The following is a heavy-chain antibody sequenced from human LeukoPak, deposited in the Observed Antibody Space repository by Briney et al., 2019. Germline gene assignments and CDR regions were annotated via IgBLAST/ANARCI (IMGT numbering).Heavy chain of an antibody. J-gene: IGHJ4*02. V-gene: IGHV3-48*01. D-gene: IGHD2-15*01. CDR2: ISSSSSTI. CDR3: ARDRVWCSGGSCYRGCFDY. CDR1: GFTFSSYS. Sequence: PGGSLRLSCAASGFTFSSYSMNWVRQAPGKGLEWVSYISSSSSTIYYADSVKGRFTISRDNAKNSLYLQMNSLRAEDTAVYYCARDRVWCSGGSCYRGCFDYWGQGTLVTVSS.